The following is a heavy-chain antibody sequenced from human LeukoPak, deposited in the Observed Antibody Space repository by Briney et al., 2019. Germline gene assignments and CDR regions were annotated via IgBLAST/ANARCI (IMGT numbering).Heavy chain of an antibody. J-gene: IGHJ5*02. CDR1: GGSISSYY. Sequence: SETLSLTCTVSGGSISSYYWSWIRQPAGKGLEWMGRIYTSGSTNYNPYLTSRVTMSVDMSKNQFSLKLSSVTAADTAVYYCARGHDSSGPPVNWFDPRGQGTLVTVSA. CDR3: ARGHDSSGPPVNWFDP. V-gene: IGHV4-4*07. CDR2: IYTSGST. D-gene: IGHD3-22*01.